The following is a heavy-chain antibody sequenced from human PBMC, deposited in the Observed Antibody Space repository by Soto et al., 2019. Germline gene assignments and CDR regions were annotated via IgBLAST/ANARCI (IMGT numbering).Heavy chain of an antibody. Sequence: LVESGGGLVQPGGSLRLSCAASGFTFSDHYMDWVRQAPGKGLEWVGRIRNKANSYTTEYAASVKGRFIISRDDSKNSLYLQMSSLKTEDTAVYYCARAGGSGSFLYYFDYWGQGTLVTVSS. V-gene: IGHV3-72*01. D-gene: IGHD3-10*01. CDR3: ARAGGSGSFLYYFDY. CDR1: GFTFSDHY. CDR2: IRNKANSYTT. J-gene: IGHJ4*02.